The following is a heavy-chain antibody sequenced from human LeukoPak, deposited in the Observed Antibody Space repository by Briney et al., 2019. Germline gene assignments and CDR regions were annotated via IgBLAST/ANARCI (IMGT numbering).Heavy chain of an antibody. Sequence: GGSLRLSCAASGFTFDDYAMHWVRQAPGKGLEWVSLISWDGGSTYYADSVKGRFTISRDNAKNSLYLQMNSLRAEDTAVYYCARGATVTDSYYYYYYMDVWGKGTTVTVSS. D-gene: IGHD4-11*01. J-gene: IGHJ6*03. CDR3: ARGATVTDSYYYYYYMDV. V-gene: IGHV3-43D*03. CDR2: ISWDGGST. CDR1: GFTFDDYA.